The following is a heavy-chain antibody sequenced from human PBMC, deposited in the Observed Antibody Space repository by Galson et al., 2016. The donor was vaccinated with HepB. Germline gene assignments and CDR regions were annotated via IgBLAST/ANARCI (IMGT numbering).Heavy chain of an antibody. CDR1: GGSISSGGFY. CDR2: IFYSGTP. Sequence: TLSLTCTVSGGSISSGGFYWSWIRQLPGKGLEWLGYIFYSGTPHYNPALKSRINRPVDTSKNQFSLRLNSVTDADTAVYYCARDPGSGGSGVDVWGQGTTVTVS. D-gene: IGHD3-10*01. V-gene: IGHV4-31*03. CDR3: ARDPGSGGSGVDV. J-gene: IGHJ6*02.